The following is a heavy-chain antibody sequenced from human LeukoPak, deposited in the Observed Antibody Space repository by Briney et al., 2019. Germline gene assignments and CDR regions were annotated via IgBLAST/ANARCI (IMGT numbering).Heavy chain of an antibody. V-gene: IGHV1-69*13. J-gene: IGHJ4*02. Sequence: SVKVSCKASGYTFTSYAISWVRQAPGRGLEWMEGITPVFGTAKYAQRFQGRVTISADDSTSTAYLEVTKVTSEDTAVYYCARGSASNWPVDIWGQGTLITVSS. CDR1: GYTFTSYA. D-gene: IGHD6-13*01. CDR2: ITPVFGTA. CDR3: ARGSASNWPVDI.